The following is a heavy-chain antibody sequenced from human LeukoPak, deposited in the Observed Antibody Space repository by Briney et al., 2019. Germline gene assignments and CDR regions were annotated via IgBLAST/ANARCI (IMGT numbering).Heavy chain of an antibody. J-gene: IGHJ6*03. CDR3: ARDPTTYDFWSGYSYYMDV. CDR2: ISAYNGNT. Sequence: ASVKVSCKASGYTFTSYGISWVRQAPGQGLEWMGWISAYNGNTNYAQKLQGRVTMTTDTSTSTAYMELRSLRSDDTAVYYCARDPTTYDFWSGYSYYMDVWGKGTTVTVSS. CDR1: GYTFTSYG. D-gene: IGHD3-3*01. V-gene: IGHV1-18*01.